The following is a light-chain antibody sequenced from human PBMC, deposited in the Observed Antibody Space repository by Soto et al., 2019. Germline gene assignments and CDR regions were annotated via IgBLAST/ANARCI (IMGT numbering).Light chain of an antibody. J-gene: IGKJ1*01. Sequence: DIVMTQSPDSLAVPLGERATINCKSSQNNKNYLAWYQQKPRRPPKSLIYWASTRESGVPDRFNGSGSETDFTLTISSLQAEDVAVYYCQQYYSTPTFGQGTKVDI. CDR1: QNNKNY. CDR2: WAS. V-gene: IGKV4-1*01. CDR3: QQYYSTPT.